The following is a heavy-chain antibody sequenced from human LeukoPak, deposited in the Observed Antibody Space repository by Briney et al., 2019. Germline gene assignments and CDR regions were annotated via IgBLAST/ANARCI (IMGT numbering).Heavy chain of an antibody. Sequence: GGSLRLSCAASGFTFSSYSMNWVRQAPGKGLEWVSSISSSSSYIYYADSVKGRFTISRDNAKNSLYLQMNSLRAEDTAVYYCARVLVAGKGVDYWGQGTWSPSPQ. D-gene: IGHD6-19*01. J-gene: IGHJ4*02. CDR3: ARVLVAGKGVDY. CDR1: GFTFSSYS. V-gene: IGHV3-21*01. CDR2: ISSSSSYI.